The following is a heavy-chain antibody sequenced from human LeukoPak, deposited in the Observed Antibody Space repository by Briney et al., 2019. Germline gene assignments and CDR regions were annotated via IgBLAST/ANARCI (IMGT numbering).Heavy chain of an antibody. V-gene: IGHV2-5*02. CDR1: GFSLSTSAVG. CDR2: FVWDDDK. D-gene: IGHD3-22*01. Sequence: SGPTLVKPTQTLTLTCTFSGFSLSTSAVGVGWIRQPPGKALGWLALFVWDDDKRYSASLKSRLTITNGTSKNQVVLTLTNMDPVDTAAYYCASDSSGYYYSWGQGTLVTVSS. J-gene: IGHJ4*02. CDR3: ASDSSGYYYS.